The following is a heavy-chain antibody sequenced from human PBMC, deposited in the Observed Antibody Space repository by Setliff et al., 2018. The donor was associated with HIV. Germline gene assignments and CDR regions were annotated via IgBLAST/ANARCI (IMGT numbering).Heavy chain of an antibody. J-gene: IGHJ6*02. D-gene: IGHD3-10*01. CDR2: IDRDGSET. V-gene: IGHV3-7*01. CDR1: RFTFNDYW. CDR3: ARGYYGSDLQNGMDV. Sequence: GGSLRLSCVASRFTFNDYWMSWVRQAPGKGLEWVANIDRDGSETNYVDSVKGRFTISRDNVKNTLYLQMNSLRGEDTAVYFCARGYYGSDLQNGMDVWGQGTTVTVSS.